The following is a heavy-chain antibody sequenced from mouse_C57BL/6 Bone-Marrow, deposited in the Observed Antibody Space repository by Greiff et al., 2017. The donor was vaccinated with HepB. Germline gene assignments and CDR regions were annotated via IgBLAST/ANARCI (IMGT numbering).Heavy chain of an antibody. CDR1: GYSITSGYN. D-gene: IGHD2-3*01. J-gene: IGHJ3*01. CDR2: ISYSGST. V-gene: IGHV3-1*01. Sequence: DVHLVESGPGMVKPSQSLSLTCTVTGYSITSGYNWHWIRHFPGNKLEWMGYISYSGSTNYNPSLKSRISITHDTSKNHFFLKLNSVTTEDTATYYCARDRGYDGYYVFAYWGQGTLVTVSA. CDR3: ARDRGYDGYYVFAY.